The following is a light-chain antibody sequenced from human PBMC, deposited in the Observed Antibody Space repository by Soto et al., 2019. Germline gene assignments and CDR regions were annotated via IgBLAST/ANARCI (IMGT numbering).Light chain of an antibody. CDR3: QQYGSSPPRT. V-gene: IGKV3-20*01. Sequence: EMVLTQSPGILSLSPGERATLSCRAIQSVSNDFLAWYQQKPGQAPRLLIYGASTRATDVPDRFSGSGSGADFTLTISRLEPEDFAVYYCQQYGSSPPRTFGQGTKVE. J-gene: IGKJ1*01. CDR1: QSVSNDF. CDR2: GAS.